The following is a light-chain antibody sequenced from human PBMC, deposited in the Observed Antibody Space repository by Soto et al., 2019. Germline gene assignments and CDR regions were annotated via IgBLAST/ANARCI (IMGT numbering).Light chain of an antibody. CDR2: SAS. Sequence: EIVLTQSPGTLSLSPGERATLSCRAIQSVSSSYLAWYQRKPGQAPRLLIYSASTRATGTPARFSGSGSGTEFTLTISRLQSEDFAVYYCQQYNNWPPLLTFGGGTKVDIK. V-gene: IGKV3D-15*01. CDR1: QSVSSSY. CDR3: QQYNNWPPLLT. J-gene: IGKJ4*01.